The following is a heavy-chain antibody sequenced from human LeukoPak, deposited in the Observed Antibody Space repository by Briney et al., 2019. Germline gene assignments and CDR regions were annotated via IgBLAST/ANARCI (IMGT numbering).Heavy chain of an antibody. V-gene: IGHV4-30-2*01. D-gene: IGHD3-9*01. Sequence: SQTLSLTCTVSGGSISSEDFYWTWIRQPPGKGLEWIGYIYHSESTYYNPSLKSRVTISLDRSKNQFSLKVRSVTAADTAVYYCTRSNILTGSYFDNWGQGSLVTVSS. CDR1: GGSISSEDFY. CDR2: IYHSEST. J-gene: IGHJ4*02. CDR3: TRSNILTGSYFDN.